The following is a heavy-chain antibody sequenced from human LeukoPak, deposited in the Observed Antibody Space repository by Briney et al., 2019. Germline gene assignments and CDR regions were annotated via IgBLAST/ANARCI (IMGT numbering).Heavy chain of an antibody. CDR3: ARSLGPYYYYGMDV. Sequence: GASVKVSCKASGYTFISYGISWVRQAPGQGLEWMGWISAYNGNTNYAQKLQGRVTMTTDTSTSTAYMELRSLRSDDTAVYYCARSLGPYYYYGMDVWGQGTTVTVSS. V-gene: IGHV1-18*01. CDR1: GYTFISYG. J-gene: IGHJ6*02. CDR2: ISAYNGNT.